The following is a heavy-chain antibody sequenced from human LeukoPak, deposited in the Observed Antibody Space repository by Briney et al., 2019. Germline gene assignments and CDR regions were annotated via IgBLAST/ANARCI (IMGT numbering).Heavy chain of an antibody. CDR2: INHSGST. CDR3: AREDIGFDY. V-gene: IGHV4-34*01. J-gene: IGHJ4*02. Sequence: SETLSLTCAVYGGSFSGYYWSWIRQPPGKGLEWIGEINHSGSTNYNPSLKSRVTISVDTSKNQFSLKLSSVTAVDTAVYYCAREDIGFDYWGQGTLVTVSS. CDR1: GGSFSGYY.